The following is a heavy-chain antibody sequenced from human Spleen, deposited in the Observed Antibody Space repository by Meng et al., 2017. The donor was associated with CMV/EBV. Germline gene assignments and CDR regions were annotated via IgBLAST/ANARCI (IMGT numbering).Heavy chain of an antibody. J-gene: IGHJ5*02. V-gene: IGHV1-69*05. CDR1: GYTFTSYG. D-gene: IGHD2-15*01. Sequence: SVKVSCKASGYTFTSYGISWVRQAPGQGLQWMGLVIPLFGTPKYAQEFQARLTITTDESTSTAYMELSSLRSEDTAVYYCARGRGRRDNWFDPWGQGTLVTVSS. CDR2: VIPLFGTP. CDR3: ARGRGRRDNWFDP.